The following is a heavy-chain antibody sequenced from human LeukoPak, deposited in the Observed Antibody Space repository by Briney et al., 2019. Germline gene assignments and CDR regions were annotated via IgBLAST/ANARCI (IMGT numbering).Heavy chain of an antibody. CDR2: RNGGST. D-gene: IGHD2-21*01. CDR3: ATIFEF. CDR1: GFTFDDYG. Sequence: GGSLRLSCAASGFTFDDYGMSWVRQAPGKGLEWVSGRNGGSTGYADSVKGRFTISRDNAKNTLNLQMNSLRVEDTAVYYCATIFEFWGQGTLVTVSS. V-gene: IGHV3-20*04. J-gene: IGHJ1*01.